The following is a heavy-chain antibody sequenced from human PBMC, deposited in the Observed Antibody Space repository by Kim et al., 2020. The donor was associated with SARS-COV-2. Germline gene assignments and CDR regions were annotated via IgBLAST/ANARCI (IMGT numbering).Heavy chain of an antibody. CDR2: INHAGST. CDR1: NGSFSYYY. V-gene: IGHV4-34*01. J-gene: IGHJ5*02. CDR3: AKTMPTYFNVLTGSPTTYWFDP. Sequence: ETLSLTCSVYNGSFSYYYWSWIRQAPGKTLEWIAAINHAGSTKYNPSLKSRVTISIDTSKNLFSLKLSSMTAADTAVYYCAKTMPTYFNVLTGSPTTYWFDPWGQGTQVTVSS. D-gene: IGHD3-9*01.